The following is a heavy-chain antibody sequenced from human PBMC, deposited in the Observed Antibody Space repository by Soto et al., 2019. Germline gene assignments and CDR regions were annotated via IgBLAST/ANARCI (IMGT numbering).Heavy chain of an antibody. CDR1: GFTFNTYS. J-gene: IGHJ4*02. CDR2: IWYDGTQK. V-gene: IGHV3-33*01. D-gene: IGHD4-17*01. Sequence: GGSLRLSCEASGFTFNTYSMHWVRQPPGKGLEWLADIWYDGTQKYYADSVKGRFIISRDNTKKTLYLEMNSLIAEATAVYYCARAGGTTVSGLWHFDSWGQGTLVTVSS. CDR3: ARAGGTTVSGLWHFDS.